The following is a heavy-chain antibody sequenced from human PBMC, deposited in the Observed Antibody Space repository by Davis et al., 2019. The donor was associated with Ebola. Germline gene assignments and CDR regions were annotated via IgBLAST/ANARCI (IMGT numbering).Heavy chain of an antibody. CDR1: GGSISSHY. CDR2: INHSGST. D-gene: IGHD3-10*01. V-gene: IGHV4-34*01. J-gene: IGHJ6*02. Sequence: PSETLSLTCTVSGGSISSHYWSWIRQPPGKGLEWIGEINHSGSTNYNPSLKSRVTISVDTSKNQFSLKLSSVTAADTTVYYCARGLGYGSGSYSWYYYGMDVWGQGTTVTVSS. CDR3: ARGLGYGSGSYSWYYYGMDV.